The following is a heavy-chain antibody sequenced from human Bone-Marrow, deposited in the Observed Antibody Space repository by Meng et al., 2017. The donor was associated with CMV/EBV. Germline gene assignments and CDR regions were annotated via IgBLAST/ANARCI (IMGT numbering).Heavy chain of an antibody. Sequence: ASVKVSCKASGYTFTGYYMHWVRQAPGQGLEWMGWINPNSGGTNYAQKFQGRVTMTRDTSISTAYMELSRLRSDDTAVYYCARVPAWSGSYDDLDYWGQGPLVTVSS. V-gene: IGHV1-2*02. J-gene: IGHJ4*02. CDR3: ARVPAWSGSYDDLDY. D-gene: IGHD1-26*01. CDR1: GYTFTGYY. CDR2: INPNSGGT.